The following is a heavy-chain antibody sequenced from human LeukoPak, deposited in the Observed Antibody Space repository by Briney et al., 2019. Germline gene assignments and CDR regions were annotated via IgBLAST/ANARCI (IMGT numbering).Heavy chain of an antibody. CDR3: ARRRDIVVVPAAISGGWFDP. V-gene: IGHV4-34*01. J-gene: IGHJ5*02. CDR1: GGSFSGYY. CDR2: INHSGST. D-gene: IGHD2-2*02. Sequence: SETLSPTCAVYGGSFSGYYWSWIRQPPGKGLEWIGEINHSGSTNYNPSLKSRVTISVDTSKNQFSLKLSSVTAADTAVYYCARRRDIVVVPAAISGGWFDPWGQGTLVTVSS.